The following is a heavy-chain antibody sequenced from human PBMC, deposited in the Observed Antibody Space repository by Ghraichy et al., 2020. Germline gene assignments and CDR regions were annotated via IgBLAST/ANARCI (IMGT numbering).Heavy chain of an antibody. CDR3: ARGGWEGAAGHFYYMDV. J-gene: IGHJ6*03. CDR1: GFSFDDHG. D-gene: IGHD1-26*01. V-gene: IGHV3-20*04. Sequence: GGSLRLSCEASGFSFDDHGMSWVRQAPGKGLEWVSGINWNANRLGYVDSVKGRFAISRDNANNYVYLEMNNLTADDTALYFCARGGWEGAAGHFYYMDVWGKGTTVTVSS. CDR2: INWNANRL.